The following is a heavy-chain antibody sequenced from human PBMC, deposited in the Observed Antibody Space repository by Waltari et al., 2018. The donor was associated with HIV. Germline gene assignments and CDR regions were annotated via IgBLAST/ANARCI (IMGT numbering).Heavy chain of an antibody. CDR3: ARIRRAHSYGYTHYYYYGMDV. CDR2: IFSNDEK. CDR1: GFSLSNARMG. V-gene: IGHV2-26*01. D-gene: IGHD5-18*01. Sequence: QVTLKESGPVLVKPTETLTLTCTVSGFSLSNARMGVSWIRQPPGKALEWLAHIFSNDEKSYSTSLKSRLTISKDTSKSQVVLTMTNMDPVDTATYYCARIRRAHSYGYTHYYYYGMDVWGQGTTVTVSS. J-gene: IGHJ6*02.